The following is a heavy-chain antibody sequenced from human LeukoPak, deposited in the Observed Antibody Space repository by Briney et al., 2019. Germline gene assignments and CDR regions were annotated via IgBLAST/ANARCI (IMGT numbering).Heavy chain of an antibody. CDR1: GYTFTSYY. V-gene: IGHV1-46*01. J-gene: IGHJ3*02. CDR2: INPSGGST. CDR3: XRDPRXVGALDAFDI. D-gene: IGHD1-26*01. Sequence: XVTXXCKASGYTFTSYYMHWVRQAPGQGLEWMGIINPSGGSTSYAQKFQGRVTMTRDTSTSTVYMELSSLRSEDTAVYYCXRDPRXVGALDAFDIWGQGTMVTVSS.